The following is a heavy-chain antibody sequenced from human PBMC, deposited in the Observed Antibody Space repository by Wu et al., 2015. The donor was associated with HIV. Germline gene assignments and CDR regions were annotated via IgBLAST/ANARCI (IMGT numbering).Heavy chain of an antibody. D-gene: IGHD3-3*01. Sequence: QVHLVQSGAEVKKPGASVKVSCKTSGYTFTAYYMHWVRQAPGQGLQWMGWINPNSGDTNYVQKFQDRVTVTRDTSISTAYMELRDLTSDDTAVYYCARDRCRRGKCFYDFWGQGTLVSVSS. CDR1: GYTFTAYY. CDR3: ARDRCRRGKCFYDF. CDR2: INPNSGDT. J-gene: IGHJ4*02. V-gene: IGHV1-2*02.